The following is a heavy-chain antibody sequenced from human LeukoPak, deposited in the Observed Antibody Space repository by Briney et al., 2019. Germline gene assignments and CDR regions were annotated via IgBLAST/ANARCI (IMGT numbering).Heavy chain of an antibody. CDR3: ARGQDCSGGSCYSLAVDY. J-gene: IGHJ4*02. Sequence: PGGSLRLSCAASGFTFSSYAMSWVRQAPGKGLEWVSVISGSGGSTYYADSVKGRFTISRDNSKNTLYPQMNSLRAEDTAVYYCARGQDCSGGSCYSLAVDYWGQGTLVTVSS. D-gene: IGHD2-15*01. V-gene: IGHV3-23*01. CDR1: GFTFSSYA. CDR2: ISGSGGST.